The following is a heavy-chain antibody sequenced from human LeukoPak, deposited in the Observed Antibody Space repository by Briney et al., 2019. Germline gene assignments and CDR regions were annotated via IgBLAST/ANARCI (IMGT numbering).Heavy chain of an antibody. Sequence: ASVRVSCKASGYTFTSYGITWVRQAPGQGLEWMGWISAYNGDTNYAQKLQGRVTMTTDTSTSTAYMGLRSLRSDDTAVYYCARGERYSSGWDSDYWGQGTLVTVSS. D-gene: IGHD6-19*01. J-gene: IGHJ4*02. CDR2: ISAYNGDT. V-gene: IGHV1-18*01. CDR1: GYTFTSYG. CDR3: ARGERYSSGWDSDY.